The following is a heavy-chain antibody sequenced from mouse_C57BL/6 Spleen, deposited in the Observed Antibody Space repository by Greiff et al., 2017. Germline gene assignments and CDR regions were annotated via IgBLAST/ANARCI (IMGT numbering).Heavy chain of an antibody. CDR2: INPNYGTN. Sequence: VQLQQSGPELVKPGASVKISCKASGYSFTDDNMNWLKQSNGKSREWMGVINPNYGTNSYNQKFNGKATLTVDQSSSTAYMQLNSLTSEDSAVYYSAGSNYYAMDYWGQGASVTVSS. D-gene: IGHD2-5*01. J-gene: IGHJ4*01. V-gene: IGHV1-39*01. CDR3: AGSNYYAMDY. CDR1: GYSFTDDN.